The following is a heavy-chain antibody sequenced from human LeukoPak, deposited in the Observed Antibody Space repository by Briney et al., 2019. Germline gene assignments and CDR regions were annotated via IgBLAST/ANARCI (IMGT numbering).Heavy chain of an antibody. CDR2: INTNTGNP. Sequence: ASVKVSCKASGYTFTSYAMNWVRQAPGQGLEWMGWINTNTGNPTYAQGFTGRFVFSLDTSVSTAYLQISSLKAEDTAVYYCARDLEYYYDSSGSPEHAFDIWGQGTMVTVSS. D-gene: IGHD3-22*01. CDR3: ARDLEYYYDSSGSPEHAFDI. CDR1: GYTFTSYA. J-gene: IGHJ3*02. V-gene: IGHV7-4-1*02.